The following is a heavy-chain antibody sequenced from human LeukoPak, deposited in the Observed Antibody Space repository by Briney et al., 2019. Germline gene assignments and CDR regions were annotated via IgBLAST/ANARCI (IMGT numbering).Heavy chain of an antibody. CDR2: INPSGGST. J-gene: IGHJ4*02. V-gene: IGHV1-46*01. Sequence: ASVKVSCKACGYTFTSYYMHWVRQAPGQGLEWMGIINPSGGSTSYAQKFQGRVTMTRDTSTSTVYMELSSLRSEDTAVYYCARADYEGPFDYWGQGTLVTVSS. CDR3: ARADYEGPFDY. D-gene: IGHD3-22*01. CDR1: GYTFTSYY.